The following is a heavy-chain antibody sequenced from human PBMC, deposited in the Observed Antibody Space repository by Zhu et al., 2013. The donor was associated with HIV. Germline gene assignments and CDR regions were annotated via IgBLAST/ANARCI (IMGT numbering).Heavy chain of an antibody. D-gene: IGHD3-22*01. Sequence: QVQLVQSGAEVKKPGASVKVSCKASGYTFTGYYIHWVRQAPGQGLEWMGWINSNSGGTNYAQRFQGRVTMTRDTSISTAYMELSRLRSDDTAVYYCARIVDSSGSLYYYYMDVWGKGTTVTVSS. CDR2: INSNSGGT. J-gene: IGHJ6*03. CDR1: GYTFTGYY. CDR3: ARIVDSSGSLYYYYMDV. V-gene: IGHV1-2*02.